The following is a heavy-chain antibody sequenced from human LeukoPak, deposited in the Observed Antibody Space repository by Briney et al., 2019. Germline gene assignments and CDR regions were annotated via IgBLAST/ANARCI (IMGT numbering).Heavy chain of an antibody. D-gene: IGHD1-26*01. V-gene: IGHV4-4*07. CDR1: GVSISSYY. Sequence: SETLSLTCTVSGVSISSYYWSWIRQPAGKGLEWIGRIYTSGSTNYNASLKSRVSTSVDTSKNQFSLKLSSVTAADRAVFYCARENSGSYREFDYWGQGTLVTVSS. J-gene: IGHJ4*02. CDR3: ARENSGSYREFDY. CDR2: IYTSGST.